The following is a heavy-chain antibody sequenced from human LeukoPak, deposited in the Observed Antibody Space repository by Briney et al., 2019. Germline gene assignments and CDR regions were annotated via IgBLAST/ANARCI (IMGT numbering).Heavy chain of an antibody. J-gene: IGHJ5*02. CDR2: ISAYNGNT. V-gene: IGHV1-18*01. Sequence: GASVKVSCKASGYTFTSYGISWVRQAPGQGLEWMGWISAYNGNTNYAQKLQGRVTMTTDTSTSTAYMELRSLRSDDTAVYYCARVRIQPLPYPWFDPWGQGTLVTVSS. D-gene: IGHD2-2*02. CDR3: ARVRIQPLPYPWFDP. CDR1: GYTFTSYG.